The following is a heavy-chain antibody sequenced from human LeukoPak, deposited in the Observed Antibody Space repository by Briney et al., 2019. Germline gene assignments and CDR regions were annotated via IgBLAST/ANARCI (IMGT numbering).Heavy chain of an antibody. Sequence: SETLSLTCAVYDGSFSGYYWSWIRQPPGKGLEWIGEINHSGSTNYNPSLKSRVTISVDTSKNQFSLKLSSVTAADTAVYYCVRIAVSGPPDYWGQGTLVTVPS. J-gene: IGHJ4*02. CDR1: DGSFSGYY. D-gene: IGHD6-19*01. CDR3: VRIAVSGPPDY. CDR2: INHSGST. V-gene: IGHV4-34*01.